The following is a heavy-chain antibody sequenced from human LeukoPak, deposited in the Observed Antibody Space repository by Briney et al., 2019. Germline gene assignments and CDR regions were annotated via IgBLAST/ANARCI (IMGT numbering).Heavy chain of an antibody. Sequence: PSETLSLTCTVSGGSISSGDYYWSWIRQPPGKGLEWIGYIYYSGSTYYNPSLKSRVTISVDTSKNQFSLKLSSVTAADTAVYYCARLGTYCSSTSCPNWFDPWGQGTLVTVSS. CDR2: IYYSGST. D-gene: IGHD2-2*01. CDR1: GGSISSGDYY. J-gene: IGHJ5*02. V-gene: IGHV4-30-4*08. CDR3: ARLGTYCSSTSCPNWFDP.